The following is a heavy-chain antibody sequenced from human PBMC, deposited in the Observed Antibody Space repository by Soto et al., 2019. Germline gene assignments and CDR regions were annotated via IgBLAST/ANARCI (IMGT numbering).Heavy chain of an antibody. CDR3: ARGHYSSGWPIDH. CDR2: VFHSATT. Sequence: LSLTCTVSGDSFSDYYWNWIRQVPGKGLEWIGFVFHSATTSYNPSLKTRVAISDDTSKKQFSLRLTSVSAADTAIYYCARGHYSSGWPIDHWGQGILVTVSS. D-gene: IGHD6-19*01. V-gene: IGHV4-59*01. CDR1: GDSFSDYY. J-gene: IGHJ4*02.